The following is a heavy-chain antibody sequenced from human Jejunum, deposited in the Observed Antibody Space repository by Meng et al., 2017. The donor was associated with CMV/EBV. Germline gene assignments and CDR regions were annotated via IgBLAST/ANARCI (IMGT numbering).Heavy chain of an antibody. V-gene: IGHV3-30*02. D-gene: IGHD6-19*01. CDR1: TFSTYG. CDR2: IRYDESNK. Sequence: TFSTYGMHWVRQAPGKGLEWVAFIRYDESNKYYADSVKGRFTISRDNSKNTLYLQMSSLRVEDTAVYYCAKSIAVAGNYYYGMDVWGQGTTVTVSS. J-gene: IGHJ6*02. CDR3: AKSIAVAGNYYYGMDV.